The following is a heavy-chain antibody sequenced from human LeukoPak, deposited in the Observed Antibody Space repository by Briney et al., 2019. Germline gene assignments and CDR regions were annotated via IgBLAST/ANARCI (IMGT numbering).Heavy chain of an antibody. Sequence: GGSLRLSCAASGFTVSNNYMRWVRQAPGKGLEWVSSIYSRGSTSYVDSVKGRFTISRDNSKNTLFLQMNSLRVEDTAVYYCARDYYGPWGEGTLVTVSS. D-gene: IGHD3-22*01. CDR2: IYSRGST. J-gene: IGHJ5*02. CDR3: ARDYYGP. V-gene: IGHV3-66*03. CDR1: GFTVSNNY.